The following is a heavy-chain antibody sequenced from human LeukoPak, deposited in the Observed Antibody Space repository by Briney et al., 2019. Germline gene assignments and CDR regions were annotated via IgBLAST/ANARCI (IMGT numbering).Heavy chain of an antibody. J-gene: IGHJ4*02. CDR2: IHYDGSNK. CDR1: GFTFSDYY. V-gene: IGHV3-30*02. Sequence: GGSLRLSCAASGFTFSDYYMSWIRQAPGKGLEWVAFIHYDGSNKYYADSVKGRFTISRDNSKNTLYLQMNSLRAEDTAVYYCAKGGHSDIWYPYFDYWGQGTLVTVSS. CDR3: AKGGHSDIWYPYFDY. D-gene: IGHD6-13*01.